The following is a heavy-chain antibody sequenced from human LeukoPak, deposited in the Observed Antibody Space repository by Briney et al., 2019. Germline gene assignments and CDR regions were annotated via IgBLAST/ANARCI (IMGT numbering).Heavy chain of an antibody. Sequence: PSETLSLTCAVYGGSFSGYYWSWIRQPPGKGLEWIGEINHSGSTNYNPSPKSRVTISVDTSKNQFSLKLSSVTAADTAVYYCASQIVVVPAAMGGWFDPWGQGTLVTVSS. D-gene: IGHD2-2*01. CDR1: GGSFSGYY. CDR2: INHSGST. J-gene: IGHJ5*02. CDR3: ASQIVVVPAAMGGWFDP. V-gene: IGHV4-34*01.